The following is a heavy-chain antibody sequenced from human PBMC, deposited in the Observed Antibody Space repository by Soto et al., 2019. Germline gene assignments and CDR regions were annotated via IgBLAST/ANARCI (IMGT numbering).Heavy chain of an antibody. Sequence: RGSLRLSCAASGFTFSGSAMHWVRQASGKGLEWVGRIRSKANSYATAYAASVKGRFTISRDDSKNTAYLQMNSLKTEDTAVYFCTNLAAAGTLFVSRGQGILVTVS. D-gene: IGHD6-13*01. CDR1: GFTFSGSA. V-gene: IGHV3-73*01. CDR3: TNLAAAGTLFVS. J-gene: IGHJ1*01. CDR2: IRSKANSYAT.